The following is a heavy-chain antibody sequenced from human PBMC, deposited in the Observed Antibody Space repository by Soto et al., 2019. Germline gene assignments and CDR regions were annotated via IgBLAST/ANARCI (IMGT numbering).Heavy chain of an antibody. CDR1: GFTFSHAW. V-gene: IGHV3-15*07. CDR2: IKSISDGETT. D-gene: IGHD6-19*01. CDR3: TRRIAVAGTYDFDY. J-gene: IGHJ4*02. Sequence: LLVESGGGFVQPGGSLRLSCVASGFTFSHAWMDWVRQAPGKGLEWVGRIKSISDGETTNYAASVAGRFTISRDDSKNTLFLHVNSLKTEDTGVYYCTRRIAVAGTYDFDYWCQGTLVTVSS.